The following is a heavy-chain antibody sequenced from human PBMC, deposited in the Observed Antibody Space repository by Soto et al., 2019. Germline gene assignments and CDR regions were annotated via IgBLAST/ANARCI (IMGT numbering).Heavy chain of an antibody. J-gene: IGHJ5*02. CDR3: ARAGHYYDSSGYAT. CDR2: ISAYNGNT. D-gene: IGHD3-22*01. V-gene: IGHV1-18*01. Sequence: QVKLVQSGTEVKKPGASMKVSCKASGYSFATSGMSWVRQAPGQGLEWMGWISAYNGNTNYEQQLQDRVTMTTDTSVSTAYLELRSLRSDDTAVYYWARAGHYYDSSGYATWGQGTLVTVSS. CDR1: GYSFATSG.